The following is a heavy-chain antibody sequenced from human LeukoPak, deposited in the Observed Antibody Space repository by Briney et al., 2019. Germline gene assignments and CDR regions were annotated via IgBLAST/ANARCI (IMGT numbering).Heavy chain of an antibody. Sequence: SGTLSLTCTVSGGSVGRVSYYWSWIRQPPGKGLEWIGYIYYSGSTNYNPSLKSRVTISLDTSQNQFSLKLSSVTAADTAVYYCARDGGSYRFDYWGQGTLVTVSS. CDR2: IYYSGST. CDR3: ARDGGSYRFDY. V-gene: IGHV4-61*01. D-gene: IGHD1-26*01. CDR1: GGSVGRVSYY. J-gene: IGHJ4*02.